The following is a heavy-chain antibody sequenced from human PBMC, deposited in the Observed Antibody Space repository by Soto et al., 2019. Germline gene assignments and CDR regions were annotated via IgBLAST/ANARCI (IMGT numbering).Heavy chain of an antibody. CDR2: TYYRSKFYN. CDR3: SRGAYYIDV. Sequence: PSQTLSLICAISGDSVSSNSAAWNWFRQSPSRGLEWLGRTYYRSKFYNDYAVSVNSRITINPDTSKNQFSLQLTSVTPEDTAVYYCSRGAYYIDVWGKGTTVTV. V-gene: IGHV6-1*01. CDR1: GDSVSSNSAA. J-gene: IGHJ6*03.